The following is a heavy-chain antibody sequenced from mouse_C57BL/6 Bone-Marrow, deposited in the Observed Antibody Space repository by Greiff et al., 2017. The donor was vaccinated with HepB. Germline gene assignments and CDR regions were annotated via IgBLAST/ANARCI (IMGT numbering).Heavy chain of an antibody. D-gene: IGHD1-1*01. CDR2: IYPGDGDT. V-gene: IGHV1-82*01. CDR1: GYAFSSSW. Sequence: QVQLKESGPELVKPGASVKISCKASGYAFSSSWMNWVKQRPGKGLEWIGRIYPGDGDTNYNGKFKGKATLTADKSSSTAYMQLSSLTSEDSAVYFCARGPITTVVESPAMDYWGQGTSVTVSS. CDR3: ARGPITTVVESPAMDY. J-gene: IGHJ4*01.